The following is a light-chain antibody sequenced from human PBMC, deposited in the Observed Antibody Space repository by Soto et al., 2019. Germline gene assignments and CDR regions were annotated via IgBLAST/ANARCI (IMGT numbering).Light chain of an antibody. V-gene: IGKV3-20*01. CDR3: QQYGSSPTWT. Sequence: EIVLTQSPGTLSLSPGERATLSCRASQSVSSSYLAWYQQKPGQAPRLLIYGASSRATGIPDRFSGSGSGKDFTPTISRLEPEDFAVYYCQQYGSSPTWTFGQGTKVDIK. J-gene: IGKJ1*01. CDR2: GAS. CDR1: QSVSSSY.